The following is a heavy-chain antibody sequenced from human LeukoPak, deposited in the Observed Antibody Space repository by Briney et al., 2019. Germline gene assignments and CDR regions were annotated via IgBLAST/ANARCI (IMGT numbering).Heavy chain of an antibody. CDR2: IYTSGSP. D-gene: IGHD1-26*01. CDR3: ARESYSGSYYRFDP. V-gene: IGHV4-4*07. Sequence: SETLSLTCTVSGGSISSYYWSWIRQPAGKGLEWIGRIYTSGSPNYNPSLKSRVTMSVDTSKNQFSLKLSPVTAADTAVYYCARESYSGSYYRFDPWGQGTLVTVSS. CDR1: GGSISSYY. J-gene: IGHJ5*02.